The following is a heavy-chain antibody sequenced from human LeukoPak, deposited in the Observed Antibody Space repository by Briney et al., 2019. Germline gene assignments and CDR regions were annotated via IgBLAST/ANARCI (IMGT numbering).Heavy chain of an antibody. J-gene: IGHJ4*02. CDR3: AKERGAAAGKAFDY. CDR1: GFTFSSYG. CDR2: IRYDGSNK. Sequence: GGSLRLSCAASGFTFSSYGMHWVRQAPGKGLEWVAFIRYDGSNKYYADSVKGRFTISRDNSKNTLYLQMNSLRAEDTAVYYCAKERGAAAGKAFDYWGQGTLVTVSS. D-gene: IGHD6-13*01. V-gene: IGHV3-30*02.